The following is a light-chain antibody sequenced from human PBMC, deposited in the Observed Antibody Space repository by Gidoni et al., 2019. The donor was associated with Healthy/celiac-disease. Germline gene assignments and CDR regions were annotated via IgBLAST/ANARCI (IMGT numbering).Light chain of an antibody. CDR1: QSVSSSY. CDR2: GAS. CDR3: QQYGSSPTAFT. V-gene: IGKV3-20*01. J-gene: IGKJ3*01. Sequence: VVLTPSPGTLYLSPGERATLSCRASQSVSSSYLAWYQQKPGQAPRLLIYGASSMDTGIPDRFSVSGSGTYFTLTISRLEPEDFAVYYCQQYGSSPTAFTFGPGTKVDIK.